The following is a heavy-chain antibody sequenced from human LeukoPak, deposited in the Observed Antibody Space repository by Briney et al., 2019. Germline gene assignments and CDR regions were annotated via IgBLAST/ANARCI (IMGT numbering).Heavy chain of an antibody. J-gene: IGHJ4*02. CDR3: ARVRYSGYDFNY. D-gene: IGHD5-12*01. V-gene: IGHV5-10-1*01. CDR2: IDPSDSYT. Sequence: GESLKISCKSSGYSFTSYWISWVRQMPGKGLEWMGTIDPSDSYTNYSPSFQGHVTISADKSISTAYLQWSSLKASDTAMYYCARVRYSGYDFNYWGQGTLVTVSS. CDR1: GYSFTSYW.